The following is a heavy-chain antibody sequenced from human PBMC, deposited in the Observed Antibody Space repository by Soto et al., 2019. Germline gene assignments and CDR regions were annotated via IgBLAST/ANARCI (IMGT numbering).Heavy chain of an antibody. CDR3: FVGHYMDG. CDR1: GFTFSSFW. J-gene: IGHJ6*03. CDR2: IGEDGSEK. D-gene: IGHD2-21*01. Sequence: EVRRVESGGGLVQPGGSLRLSCAASGFTFSSFWMSWVRQAPGKGLEWVASIGEDGSEKYYVDSVKDRFTISRDNAKNSLFLQMNILRAEDTAVYYCFVGHYMDGWGKGTTVTVYS. V-gene: IGHV3-7*01.